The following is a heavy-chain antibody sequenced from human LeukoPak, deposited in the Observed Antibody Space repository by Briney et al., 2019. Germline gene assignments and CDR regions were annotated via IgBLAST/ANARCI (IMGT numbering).Heavy chain of an antibody. J-gene: IGHJ5*02. CDR3: AVSGRGRFDP. CDR1: GFTFSSYA. Sequence: GGSLRLSCAASGFTFSSYAMSWVRQAPGKGLVWVSAFSGSGGSTYYADSVKGRFIISIDNSKNTLYLQMNSLRAEDTAVYYCAVSGRGRFDPWGQGTLVTVSS. D-gene: IGHD5/OR15-5a*01. CDR2: FSGSGGST. V-gene: IGHV3-23*01.